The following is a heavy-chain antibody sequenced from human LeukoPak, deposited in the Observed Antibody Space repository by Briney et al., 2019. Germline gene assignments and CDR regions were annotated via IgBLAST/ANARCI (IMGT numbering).Heavy chain of an antibody. CDR2: ISGSSTYI. D-gene: IGHD6-19*01. Sequence: GSLRLSCAASGFTFSISGMNWVRQPPGKGLEWVSSISGSSTYIYYADSVKGRFTISRDDAKNSLYLQMNSLRAEDTAVYYCARDLRGPVTGTVDFWGQGTLVTVSS. V-gene: IGHV3-21*01. CDR3: ARDLRGPVTGTVDF. J-gene: IGHJ4*02. CDR1: GFTFSISG.